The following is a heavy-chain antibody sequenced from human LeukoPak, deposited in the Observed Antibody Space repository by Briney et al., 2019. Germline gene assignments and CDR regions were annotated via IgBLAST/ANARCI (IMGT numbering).Heavy chain of an antibody. J-gene: IGHJ6*03. V-gene: IGHV4-59*12. CDR2: IYYSGST. Sequence: SETLSLTCTVSGGSISSYYWSWIRQPPGKGLEWIGYIYYSGSTNYNPSLKSRVTISVDTSKNQFSLKLSSVTAADTAVYYCARGFDRAQWLVFPSKYYYYMDVWGKGTTVTVSS. CDR3: ARGFDRAQWLVFPSKYYYYMDV. D-gene: IGHD6-19*01. CDR1: GGSISSYY.